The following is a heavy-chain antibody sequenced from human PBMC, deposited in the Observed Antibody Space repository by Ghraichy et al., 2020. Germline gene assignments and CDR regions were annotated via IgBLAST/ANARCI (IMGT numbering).Heavy chain of an antibody. J-gene: IGHJ4*02. Sequence: ESLNISCTVSGGSISSYYWSWIRQPPGKGLEWIGYIYYSGSTNYNPSLKSRVTISVDTSKNQFSLKLSSVTAADTAVYYWARQLGGYAPTFDYWGQGTLVTVSS. CDR2: IYYSGST. CDR1: GGSISSYY. CDR3: ARQLGGYAPTFDY. V-gene: IGHV4-59*08. D-gene: IGHD5-18*01.